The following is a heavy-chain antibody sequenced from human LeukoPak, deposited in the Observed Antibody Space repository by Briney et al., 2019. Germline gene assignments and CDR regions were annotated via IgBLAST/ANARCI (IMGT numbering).Heavy chain of an antibody. CDR3: ARSYCSSTSCRHDAFDI. D-gene: IGHD2-2*01. V-gene: IGHV3-53*01. Sequence: GSLRLSCAASGFTFDDYAMHWVRQAPGKGLEWVSVIYSGGSTYYADSVKGRFTISRDNSKNTLYLQMNSLRAEDTAVYYCARSYCSSTSCRHDAFDIWGQGTMVTVSS. CDR2: IYSGGST. CDR1: GFTFDDYA. J-gene: IGHJ3*02.